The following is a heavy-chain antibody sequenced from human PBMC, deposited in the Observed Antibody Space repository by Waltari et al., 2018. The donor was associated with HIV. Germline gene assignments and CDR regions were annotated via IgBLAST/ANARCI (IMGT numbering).Heavy chain of an antibody. V-gene: IGHV3-11*01. Sequence: QVQLVESGGGLVKPGESLRLSCAASGFPFSAYYMSWVRQAPGKGLEWVSYINTGGSSIYYTDSVKGRFTISRDNAKNSLYLQMDNLRGEDTAVYYCARPRYSGYDYPTFLDYWGQGNPVTVSS. J-gene: IGHJ4*02. CDR3: ARPRYSGYDYPTFLDY. CDR1: GFPFSAYY. D-gene: IGHD5-12*01. CDR2: INTGGSSI.